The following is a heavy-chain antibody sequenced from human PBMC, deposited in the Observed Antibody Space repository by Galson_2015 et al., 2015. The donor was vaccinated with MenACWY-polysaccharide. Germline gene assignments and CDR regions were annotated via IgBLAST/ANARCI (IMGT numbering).Heavy chain of an antibody. J-gene: IGHJ3*01. V-gene: IGHV3-33*01. CDR2: IQYDGSQI. D-gene: IGHD3-16*02. Sequence: SLRLSCAASGFRFRTSGMHWVRQAPGKGLEWVAVIQYDGSQIQYIDSVKGRFSISRDNSRSTLYQEMNGLRAEDTALYYCAREGSRIVFHAFDVWGQGTMVIVSS. CDR1: GFRFRTSG. CDR3: AREGSRIVFHAFDV.